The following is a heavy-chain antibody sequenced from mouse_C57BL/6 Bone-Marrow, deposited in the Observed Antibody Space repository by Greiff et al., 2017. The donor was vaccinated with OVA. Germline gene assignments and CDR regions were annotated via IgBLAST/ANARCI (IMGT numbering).Heavy chain of an antibody. Sequence: QVQLQQPGAELVRPGSSVKLSCKASGYTFTSYWMDWVKQRPGQGLEWIGNIYPSDSETHYNQKFQGKATITADTSSNTAYLQLSSLTSEDTAIYYCARHYSNSSMDYWGQGTSVTVSS. CDR3: ARHYSNSSMDY. V-gene: IGHV1-61*01. CDR2: IYPSDSET. D-gene: IGHD2-5*01. CDR1: GYTFTSYW. J-gene: IGHJ4*01.